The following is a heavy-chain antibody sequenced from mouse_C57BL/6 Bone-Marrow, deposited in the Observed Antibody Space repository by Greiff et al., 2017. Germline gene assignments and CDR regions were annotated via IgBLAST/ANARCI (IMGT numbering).Heavy chain of an antibody. CDR3: ALWYFYAMDY. D-gene: IGHD1-1*02. CDR2: IYPSDSET. J-gene: IGHJ4*01. V-gene: IGHV1-61*01. Sequence: QVQLQQPGAELVRPGSSVKLSCKASGYTFTSYWMDWVKQRPGQGLEWIGIIYPSDSETHYNQKFKDKATLTVDKSSSTAYMQLSSLTSEDSAVYYCALWYFYAMDYWGQGTSVTVSS. CDR1: GYTFTSYW.